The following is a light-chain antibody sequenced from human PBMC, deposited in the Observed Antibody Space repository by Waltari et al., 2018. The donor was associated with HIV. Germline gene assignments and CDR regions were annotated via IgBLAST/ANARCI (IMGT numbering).Light chain of an antibody. Sequence: QSALTQPASVSGPTGQSITISCPGTSSDVGSYNLVSWYQQHPGKAPKVMIYEVNKRPSGVSNRFSGSKSGNTASLTISGLQAEDEAEYYCCSHAGSSIYFVFGTGTKVTVL. J-gene: IGLJ1*01. CDR2: EVN. CDR1: SSDVGSYNL. V-gene: IGLV2-23*02. CDR3: CSHAGSSIYFV.